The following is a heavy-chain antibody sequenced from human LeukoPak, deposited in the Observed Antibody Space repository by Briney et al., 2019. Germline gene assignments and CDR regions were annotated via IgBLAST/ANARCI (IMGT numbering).Heavy chain of an antibody. CDR2: IRNKANTYTT. V-gene: IGHV3-72*01. J-gene: IGHJ4*02. CDR1: GFTFSDHY. CDR3: ARVKGALDY. D-gene: IGHD4/OR15-4a*01. Sequence: GGSLRLSCAASGFTFSDHYMDWVRQAPGKGLEWLGRIRNKANTYTTEYAASVKGRFTISRDDSKNSLYLQINSLKTEDTAVYYCARVKGALDYWGQGTLVTVSS.